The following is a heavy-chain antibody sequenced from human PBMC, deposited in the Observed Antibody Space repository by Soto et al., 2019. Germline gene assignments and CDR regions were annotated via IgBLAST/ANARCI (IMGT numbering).Heavy chain of an antibody. CDR1: GYTFTSYD. V-gene: IGHV1-8*01. Sequence: ASVKVSCKASGYTFTSYDINWVRQATGQGLEWMGWMNPNSGNTGYAQKFQGRVTMTRNTSISTAYMELSSLRSEDTAVYYCGRGTYYDFWSGYYPLDYYYYYMDVWGKGTTVTVSS. J-gene: IGHJ6*03. CDR3: GRGTYYDFWSGYYPLDYYYYYMDV. CDR2: MNPNSGNT. D-gene: IGHD3-3*01.